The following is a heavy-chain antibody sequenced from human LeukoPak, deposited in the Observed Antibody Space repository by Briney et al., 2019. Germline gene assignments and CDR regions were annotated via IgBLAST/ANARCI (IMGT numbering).Heavy chain of an antibody. V-gene: IGHV3-66*04. CDR3: ARHMRGGSSIYYYYYMDV. Sequence: GGSLRLSCAASGFSFSFSNMNWVRQAPGKGLEWVSVIYSGGSTYYADSVKGRFTISRDNSKNTLYLQMNSLRAEDTAVYYCARHMRGGSSIYYYYYMDVWGKGTTVTISS. D-gene: IGHD2-15*01. CDR2: IYSGGST. J-gene: IGHJ6*03. CDR1: GFSFSFSN.